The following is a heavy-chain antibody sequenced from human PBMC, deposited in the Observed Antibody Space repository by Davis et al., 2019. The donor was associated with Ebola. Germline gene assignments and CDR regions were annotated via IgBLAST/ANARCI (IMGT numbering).Heavy chain of an antibody. CDR3: ARDFDGGNYYFDY. J-gene: IGHJ4*02. CDR2: IIPIFDTP. V-gene: IGHV1-69*13. Sequence: SVKVSCKTSGGSFSSHPISWVRQAPRQGLEWMGGIIPIFDTPHYAQKFQGRSTITADASTSTAYMELSSLRSEDTATYFCARDFDGGNYYFDYWGPGTPVTVSS. CDR1: GGSFSSHP. D-gene: IGHD3-9*01.